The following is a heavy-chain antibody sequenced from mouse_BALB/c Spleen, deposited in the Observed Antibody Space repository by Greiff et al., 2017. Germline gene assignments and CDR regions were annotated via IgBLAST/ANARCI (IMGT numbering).Heavy chain of an antibody. CDR2: ISSGSSTI. J-gene: IGHJ4*01. Sequence: EVKLMQSGGGLVQPGGSRKLSCAASGFTFSSFGMHWVRQAPEKGLEWVAYISSGSSTIYYADTVTGRFTIARENAKNTLYLEMSSLRSEDTAMYYCAREGWDAMDYWGQGTSVTVSA. D-gene: IGHD4-1*01. CDR1: GFTFSSFG. CDR3: AREGWDAMDY. V-gene: IGHV5-17*02.